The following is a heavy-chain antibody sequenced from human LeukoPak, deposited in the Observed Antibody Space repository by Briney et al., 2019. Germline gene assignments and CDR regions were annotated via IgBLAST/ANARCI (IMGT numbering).Heavy chain of an antibody. Sequence: PGGSLRLSCAASGFTFSSYEMNWVRQAPGKGLEWVSYISSSGSTIYYADSVKGRFTISRDNAKNSLYLQMNSLRAEDTAVYYCARDLGYDAFDIWGQGTMVTVSS. CDR1: GFTFSSYE. V-gene: IGHV3-48*03. CDR2: ISSSGSTI. D-gene: IGHD3-22*01. CDR3: ARDLGYDAFDI. J-gene: IGHJ3*02.